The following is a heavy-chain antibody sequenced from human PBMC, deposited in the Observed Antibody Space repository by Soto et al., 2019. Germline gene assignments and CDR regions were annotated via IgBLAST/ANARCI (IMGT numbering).Heavy chain of an antibody. CDR3: ARGYGYGSSWFDP. CDR1: GYTFTGYY. J-gene: IGHJ5*02. D-gene: IGHD5-18*01. V-gene: IGHV1-2*02. CDR2: INPNSGGT. Sequence: GASVKVSYKASGYTFTGYYIHWVRQAPRQGLQGMGWINPNSGGTNYAQKFQGRGTMTRDTYISKAYMELSRLRSDDSAIYYCARGYGYGSSWFDPWGQGTLVTVSS.